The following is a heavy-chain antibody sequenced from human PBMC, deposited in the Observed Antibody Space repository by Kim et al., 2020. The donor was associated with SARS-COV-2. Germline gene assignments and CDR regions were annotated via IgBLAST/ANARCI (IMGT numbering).Heavy chain of an antibody. CDR1: GFTFSSYW. D-gene: IGHD6-19*01. J-gene: IGHJ6*02. CDR2: IKQDGSEK. V-gene: IGHV3-7*03. CDR3: ASGAVAATYYYYVMDV. Sequence: GGSLRLSCAASGFTFSSYWMSWVRQAPGKGPEWVANIKQDGSEKYYVDSVKGRFTISRDNAKNSLYLQMNSLRAEDTAVYYCASGAVAATYYYYVMDVWGQGTTVTVSS.